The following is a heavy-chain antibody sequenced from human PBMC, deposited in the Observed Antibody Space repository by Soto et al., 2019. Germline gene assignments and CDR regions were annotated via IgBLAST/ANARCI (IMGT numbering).Heavy chain of an antibody. Sequence: QVQLEQSGPGLVKPSQPLSLTCNISGGSISSVNHYWSWIRQSPGGGLEWIGYIFARGTTHYNPSLKGRVTISGATSQRQFSLTIHSVTVADTAVYYCAREVAGTGAFDYWGQGTLVTVSS. D-gene: IGHD2-8*02. CDR3: AREVAGTGAFDY. CDR2: IFARGTT. V-gene: IGHV4-31*02. J-gene: IGHJ4*02. CDR1: GGSISSVNHY.